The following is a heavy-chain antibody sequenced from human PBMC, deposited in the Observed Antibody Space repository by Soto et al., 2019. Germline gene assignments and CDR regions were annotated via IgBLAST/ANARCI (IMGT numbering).Heavy chain of an antibody. J-gene: IGHJ6*02. CDR3: ARVYYDFWSGKKNPYGMDV. V-gene: IGHV6-1*01. CDR2: TYYRSKWYN. CDR1: GDRVSSNSAA. D-gene: IGHD3-3*01. Sequence: SQTLSLTCAISGDRVSSNSAAWNWIRQSPSRGLEWLGRTYYRSKWYNDYAVSVKSRITINPDTSKNQFSLQLNSVTPEDTAVYYCARVYYDFWSGKKNPYGMDVWGQGTTVTVSS.